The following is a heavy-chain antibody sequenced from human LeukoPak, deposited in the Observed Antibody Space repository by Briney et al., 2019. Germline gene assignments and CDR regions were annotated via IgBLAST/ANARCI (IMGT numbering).Heavy chain of an antibody. CDR2: ISSSGSTI. V-gene: IGHV3-11*01. CDR3: AKDPTKTSPRLG. D-gene: IGHD2-2*01. Sequence: PGGSLRLSCAASGSTFSDYYMSWIRQAPGKGLEWVSYISSSGSTIYYADSVKGRFTISRDNAKNSLYLQMNSLRAEDTAVYYCAKDPTKTSPRLGWGQGTLVTVSS. CDR1: GSTFSDYY. J-gene: IGHJ4*02.